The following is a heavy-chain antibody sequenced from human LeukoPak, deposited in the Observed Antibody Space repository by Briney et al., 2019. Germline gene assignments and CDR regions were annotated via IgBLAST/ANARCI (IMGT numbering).Heavy chain of an antibody. CDR1: GFTFSDYY. V-gene: IGHV3-11*05. Sequence: GGSLRLSCAASGFTFSDYYMTCIRQAPGKGLECVSHITRSSKYTNYADSVKGRFTISRDNAKNSLYLQMNSLRAEDTAVYYCARDIALTTGCMDVWGQGTTVTVSS. J-gene: IGHJ6*02. CDR3: ARDIALTTGCMDV. D-gene: IGHD1-14*01. CDR2: ITRSSKYT.